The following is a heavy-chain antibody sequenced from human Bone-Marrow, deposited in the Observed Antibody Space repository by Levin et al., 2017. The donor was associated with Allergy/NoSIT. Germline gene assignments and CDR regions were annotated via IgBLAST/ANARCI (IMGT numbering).Heavy chain of an antibody. CDR2: IYWDDDK. CDR3: AHRLYNRGNWNYGAFDY. CDR1: GFALTTSPVG. V-gene: IGHV2-5*02. D-gene: IGHD1-7*01. Sequence: VSGPTLVKPTQTLTLTCTFSGFALTTSPVGVGWIRQPPGEALEWVALIYWDDDKRYNPSLRRRLTITKDTSKNQVVLTMTNMDPVDTATYYCAHRLYNRGNWNYGAFDYWGQGILITVSS. J-gene: IGHJ4*02.